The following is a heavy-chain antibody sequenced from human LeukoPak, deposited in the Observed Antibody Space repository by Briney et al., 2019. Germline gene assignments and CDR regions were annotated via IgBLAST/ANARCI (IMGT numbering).Heavy chain of an antibody. J-gene: IGHJ6*02. CDR3: TTRACHAGGCSSSFYYYYGLHF. CDR1: GNSISNYA. Sequence: SVKVSCKASGNSISNYAVSWVRQAPGQGFEWMGGIIPIFGTADYAQKFQGRVTITADQSTSTTYMALSSLKSEDTATYYCTTRACHAGGCSSSFYYYYGLHFWGQGTTVSISS. V-gene: IGHV1-69*13. CDR2: IIPIFGTA. D-gene: IGHD3-16*01.